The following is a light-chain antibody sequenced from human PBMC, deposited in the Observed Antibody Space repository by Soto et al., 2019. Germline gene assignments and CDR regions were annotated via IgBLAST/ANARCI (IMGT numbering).Light chain of an antibody. J-gene: IGKJ5*01. CDR2: DAS. CDR1: QNVDNY. Sequence: ALTQSPATLSLTPGGSATLSCRASQNVDNYLAWYQQKPGQAPRLLIYDASNRATGIPARFSGSGSGTAFTLTISSLEPEDSAVYYCQQCSFWPRITFGQGTRLEN. V-gene: IGKV3-11*01. CDR3: QQCSFWPRIT.